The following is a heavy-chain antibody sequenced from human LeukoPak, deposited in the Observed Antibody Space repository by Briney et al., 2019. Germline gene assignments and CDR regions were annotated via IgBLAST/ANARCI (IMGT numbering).Heavy chain of an antibody. CDR3: ARANSSGWFEFDY. CDR2: IIPIFGTT. D-gene: IGHD6-13*01. J-gene: IGHJ4*02. CDR1: GGTFNNYA. V-gene: IGHV1-69*13. Sequence: SVKVSCKASGGTFNNYAISWVRQAPGQGLEWMGGIIPIFGTTNYAQKFQGRVTITADESTSTADMELRSLRSEDTAVYYCARANSSGWFEFDYWGQGTLVTVSS.